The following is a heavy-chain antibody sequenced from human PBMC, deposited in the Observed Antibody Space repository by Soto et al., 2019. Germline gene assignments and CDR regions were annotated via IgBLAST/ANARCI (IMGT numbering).Heavy chain of an antibody. J-gene: IGHJ4*02. CDR1: GFSFSNSA. Sequence: VGSLRLSCAASGFSFSNSAMSWVRQAPGKGLEWVSAISGSGISTYYADSVKGRFTISRDNSKNTVYLQMNSLRAEDTALYYCARHRAPTLGAADYWGQGTLVTVSS. V-gene: IGHV3-23*01. D-gene: IGHD1-26*01. CDR3: ARHRAPTLGAADY. CDR2: ISGSGIST.